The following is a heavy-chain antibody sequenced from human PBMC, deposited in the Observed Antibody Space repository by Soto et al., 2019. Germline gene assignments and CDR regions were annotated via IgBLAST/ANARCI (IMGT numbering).Heavy chain of an antibody. D-gene: IGHD7-27*01. V-gene: IGHV4-61*01. J-gene: IGHJ2*01. CDR1: GASVSSGFYY. CDR3: ARVEANWYWYFDL. Sequence: QVQLQESGPGLVKPSETLSLTCTVSGASVSSGFYYWNWIRQPPGKGLEWIGYIYYSGSTNYNPSLTSRVTISLDTSKNQFSLKLSSVTAADTAVYYCARVEANWYWYFDLWGRGTLVTVSS. CDR2: IYYSGST.